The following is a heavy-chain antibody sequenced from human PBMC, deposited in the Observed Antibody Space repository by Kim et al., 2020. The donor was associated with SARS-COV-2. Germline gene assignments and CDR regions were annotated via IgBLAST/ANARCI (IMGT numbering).Heavy chain of an antibody. CDR1: GFTFSTYW. CDR3: ARGGIRRYDVY. D-gene: IGHD2-8*01. V-gene: IGHV3-7*04. Sequence: GGSLRLSCAASGFTFSTYWMTWVRQAPGKGLEWVANIKQDGSDKYYVDSVRGRFSISRDNAKNSVYLQLNSLRAEDTAVYYCARGGIRRYDVYWGQGTLV. J-gene: IGHJ4*02. CDR2: IKQDGSDK.